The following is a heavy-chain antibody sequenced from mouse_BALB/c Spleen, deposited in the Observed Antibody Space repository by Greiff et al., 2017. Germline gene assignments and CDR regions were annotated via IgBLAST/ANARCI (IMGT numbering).Heavy chain of an antibody. CDR1: GFTFSSYG. D-gene: IGHD2-2*01. Sequence: EVHLVESGGGLVQPGGSLKLSCAASGFTFSSYGMSWVRQTPDKRLELVATINRNGGSTYYPDSVKGRFTISRDNAKNTLYLQMSSLKSEDTAMYYCARDGLGYDGRTFDYWGQGTTLTVSS. CDR3: ARDGLGYDGRTFDY. CDR2: INRNGGST. J-gene: IGHJ2*01. V-gene: IGHV5-6-3*01.